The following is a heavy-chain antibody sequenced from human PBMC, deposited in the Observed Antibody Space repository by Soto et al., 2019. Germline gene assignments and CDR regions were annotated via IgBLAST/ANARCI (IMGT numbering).Heavy chain of an antibody. V-gene: IGHV1-69*01. Sequence: QVQLVQSGAEVKKPGSSVKVSCKASGVTFSSETISWVRQAPGQGLEWVGGIIPLFGTANYAQKFQGRVTITADESTSTLYIELSSLRSDDTAVYYFATELGDNPASPFASWGQGTLVTVSS. D-gene: IGHD2-21*01. CDR1: GVTFSSET. CDR2: IIPLFGTA. J-gene: IGHJ4*02. CDR3: ATELGDNPASPFAS.